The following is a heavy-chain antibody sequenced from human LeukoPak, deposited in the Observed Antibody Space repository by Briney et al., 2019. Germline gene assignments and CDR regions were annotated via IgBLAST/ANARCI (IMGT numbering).Heavy chain of an antibody. Sequence: SETLSLTCTVSGGSISSYYWSWIRQPPGKGLEWIGYIYYSGSTNYNPSLKSRVTISVDTSKNQFSLKLGSVTAADTAVYYCARDTQVGIAAAGAFDYWGQGTLVTVSS. CDR1: GGSISSYY. J-gene: IGHJ4*02. V-gene: IGHV4-59*01. D-gene: IGHD6-13*01. CDR2: IYYSGST. CDR3: ARDTQVGIAAAGAFDY.